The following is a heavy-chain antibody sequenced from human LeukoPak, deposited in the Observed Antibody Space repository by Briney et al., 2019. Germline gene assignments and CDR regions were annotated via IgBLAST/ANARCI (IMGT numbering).Heavy chain of an antibody. V-gene: IGHV3-11*04. Sequence: LSPTCAVSGGSISSNSYYWGWLRQPPGKGLEWVSYISSSGSTIYYADSVKGRFTISRDNAKNSLYLQMNSLRAEDTAVYYCAELGITMIGGVWGKGTTVTISS. CDR2: ISSSGSTI. J-gene: IGHJ6*04. D-gene: IGHD3-10*02. CDR1: GGSISSNSYY. CDR3: AELGITMIGGV.